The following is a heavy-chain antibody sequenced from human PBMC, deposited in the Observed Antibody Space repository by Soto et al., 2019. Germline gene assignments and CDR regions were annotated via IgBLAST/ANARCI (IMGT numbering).Heavy chain of an antibody. CDR2: IYYSGST. CDR1: GGSISSGDYY. J-gene: IGHJ4*02. V-gene: IGHV4-30-4*01. D-gene: IGHD3-22*01. Sequence: SETLSLTCTVSGGSISSGDYYWSWIRQPPGKGLEWIGYIYYSGSTYYNPSLKSRVTISVDTSKNQFSLKLSSVTAADTAVYYCARGSYYYDSSGYYHYWGKGTLVPVSS. CDR3: ARGSYYYDSSGYYHY.